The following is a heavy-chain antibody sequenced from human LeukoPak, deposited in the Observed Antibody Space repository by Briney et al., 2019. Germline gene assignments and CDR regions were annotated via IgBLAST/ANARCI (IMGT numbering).Heavy chain of an antibody. CDR1: GFAFNNYA. CDR3: AKTQWKVGATDYFDY. J-gene: IGHJ4*02. CDR2: INDNGGQR. V-gene: IGHV3-23*01. Sequence: GGSLGLSCAASGFAFNNYAMTWVRQAPGKGLEWVSNINDNGGQRHYADSVKGRFTISRDNSKNTLFMQMDSLRAEDTAVYYCAKTQWKVGATDYFDYWGQGILVTVSS. D-gene: IGHD1-26*01.